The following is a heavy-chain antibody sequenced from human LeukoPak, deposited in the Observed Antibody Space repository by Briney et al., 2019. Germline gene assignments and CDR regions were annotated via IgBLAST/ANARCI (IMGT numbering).Heavy chain of an antibody. J-gene: IGHJ6*03. CDR1: GGTFSSYA. V-gene: IGHV1-69*13. CDR3: ARVVAAAGIANYYYYYMDV. D-gene: IGHD6-13*01. Sequence: SVKVSCKASGGTFSSYAISWVRQAPGQGLEWMGGIIPIFGTANYAQKFQGRVTITADESTSTAYMELSSLRSEDTAVYYCARVVAAAGIANYYYYYMDVWGKGTTVTVSS. CDR2: IIPIFGTA.